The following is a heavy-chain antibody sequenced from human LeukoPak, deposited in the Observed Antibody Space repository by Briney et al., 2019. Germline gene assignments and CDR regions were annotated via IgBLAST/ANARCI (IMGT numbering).Heavy chain of an antibody. Sequence: EPGGSLRLSCAASGFTFSSYSMNWVRQAPGKGLEWVSGFSGGAGGTYYADSVKGRFTISRDNSKNTLYLQMDSLRAEDTGLYYCAKVRYYYDNSPSYYFDFWGQGTLVTVSS. CDR1: GFTFSSYS. V-gene: IGHV3-23*01. D-gene: IGHD3-22*01. CDR3: AKVRYYYDNSPSYYFDF. J-gene: IGHJ4*02. CDR2: FSGGAGGT.